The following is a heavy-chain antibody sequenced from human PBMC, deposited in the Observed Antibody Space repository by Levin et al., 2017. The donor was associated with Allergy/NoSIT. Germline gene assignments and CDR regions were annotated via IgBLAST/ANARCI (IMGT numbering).Heavy chain of an antibody. CDR1: GFSFSTYS. J-gene: IGHJ6*02. V-gene: IGHV3-48*04. CDR2: ISRSSSTI. D-gene: IGHD1-26*01. CDR3: ESYYQSSYYGLDV. Sequence: GGSLRLSCAASGFSFSTYSMNWVRQAPGKGLEWVSYISRSSSTIYYADSVKGRFTISRDNAKNSLYLQMNSLRAEDTAVYYCESYYQSSYYGLDVWGQGTTVTVSS.